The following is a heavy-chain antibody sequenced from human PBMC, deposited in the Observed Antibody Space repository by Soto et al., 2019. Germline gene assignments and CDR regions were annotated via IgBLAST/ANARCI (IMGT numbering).Heavy chain of an antibody. CDR3: ARPSIVATGTY. CDR1: GFTFSNYA. D-gene: IGHD6-13*01. V-gene: IGHV3-23*01. CDR2: ISNGGST. Sequence: GWSLRLSCAASGFTFSNYALNWVRQAPGKGLQWVSTISNGGSTYYADSVKGRFTVSRDNSKNTLYLQMNSLTAEDTAVYYCARPSIVATGTYWGQGTLVTVSS. J-gene: IGHJ4*02.